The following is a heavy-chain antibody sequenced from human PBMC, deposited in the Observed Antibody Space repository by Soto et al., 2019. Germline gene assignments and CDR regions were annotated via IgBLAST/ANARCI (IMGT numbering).Heavy chain of an antibody. CDR2: INHSGST. CDR3: TTLYSSGWYDY. D-gene: IGHD6-19*01. J-gene: IGHJ4*02. V-gene: IGHV4-34*01. CDR1: GGSFSGYY. Sequence: QVQLQQWGAGLLKPSETLSLTCAVYGGSFSGYYWSWIRQPPGKGLEWIGEINHSGSTNYNPSLKSRFTISVDKSKNQFTRKLSSVTAADTAVYYCTTLYSSGWYDYWGQGTLVTVSS.